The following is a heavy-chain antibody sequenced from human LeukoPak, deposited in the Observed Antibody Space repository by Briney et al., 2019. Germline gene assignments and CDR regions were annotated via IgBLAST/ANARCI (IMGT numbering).Heavy chain of an antibody. D-gene: IGHD3-9*01. J-gene: IGHJ3*02. CDR2: IYYSGST. CDR3: AREGPPNYDTI. CDR1: GGSISSHY. Sequence: SETLSLTCTVSGGSISSHYLSWIRQPPGKGLEWIGYIYYSGSTNYNPSLKSRVTISGDTSKNQFSLKLNSVTAADTAVYYCAREGPPNYDTIWGQGTMVTVSS. V-gene: IGHV4-59*11.